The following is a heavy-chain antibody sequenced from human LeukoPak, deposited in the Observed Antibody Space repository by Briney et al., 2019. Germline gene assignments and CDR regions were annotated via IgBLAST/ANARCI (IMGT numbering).Heavy chain of an antibody. CDR2: INHSGSA. CDR1: GASFSGYY. CDR3: ARQQISFFGVVQNWYDP. J-gene: IGHJ5*02. Sequence: PSETLSLTCAVYGASFSGYYWSWIRQPPGKGLEWIGEINHSGSANYNPSLKSRVTISIDTSKNQFFLTLRSVTAADTAVYYCARQQISFFGVVQNWYDPWGQGTLVTVSS. V-gene: IGHV4-34*01. D-gene: IGHD3-3*01.